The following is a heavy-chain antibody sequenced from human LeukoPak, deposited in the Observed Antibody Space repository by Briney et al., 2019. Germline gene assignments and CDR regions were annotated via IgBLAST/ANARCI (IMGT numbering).Heavy chain of an antibody. V-gene: IGHV1-8*03. CDR1: GYTFTSYD. Sequence: ASVKVSCKASGYTFTSYDINWVRQATGQGLEWMGWMNPNSGNTGYAQKSQGRVTITRNTSISTAYMELSSLRSEDTAVYYCARGVYAISVYYYYYMDVWGKGTTVTVSS. D-gene: IGHD2-8*01. CDR3: ARGVYAISVYYYYYMDV. CDR2: MNPNSGNT. J-gene: IGHJ6*03.